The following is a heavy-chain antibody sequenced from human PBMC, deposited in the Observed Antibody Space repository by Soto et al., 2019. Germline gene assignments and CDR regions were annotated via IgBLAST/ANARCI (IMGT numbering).Heavy chain of an antibody. CDR3: ARISNDNGNNGAFGY. CDR1: GGSISNYY. V-gene: IGHV4-59*01. Sequence: SETMSLTCTVSGGSISNYYWIWIRQPPGKGLDWIGYVHYSGRATYNPSLKSRVSISVDTTKSQFSLNMGSGTAADTAVYYWARISNDNGNNGAFGYCGQGTRCTIAS. CDR2: VHYSGRA. D-gene: IGHD4-17*01. J-gene: IGHJ4*02.